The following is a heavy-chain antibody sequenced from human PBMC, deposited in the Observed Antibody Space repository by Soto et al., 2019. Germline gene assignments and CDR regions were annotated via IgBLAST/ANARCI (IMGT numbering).Heavy chain of an antibody. V-gene: IGHV6-1*01. CDR1: GDSVSSNSAA. D-gene: IGHD3-9*01. J-gene: IGHJ6*02. Sequence: SQTLSLTCAISGDSVSSNSAAWNWIRQSPSRGLEWLGRTYYRSKWYNDYAVSVKSRITINPDTSKNQFSLQLNSVTPEDTAVYYCARELDILTGYYTPNYHYYGMDVWGQGTTVTVSS. CDR2: TYYRSKWYN. CDR3: ARELDILTGYYTPNYHYYGMDV.